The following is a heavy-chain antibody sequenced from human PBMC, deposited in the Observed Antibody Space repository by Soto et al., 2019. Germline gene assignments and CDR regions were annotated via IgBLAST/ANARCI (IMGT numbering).Heavy chain of an antibody. CDR2: ISFDGSNE. CDR1: GFTFSDYA. D-gene: IGHD4-17*01. CDR3: ARPAATVIFYSGMDV. Sequence: GGSLRLSCAASGFTFSDYAMHWVRQAPGKGLEWVAIISFDGSNEHYADSVQGRFTISRDNSENTLYLQMNSLRADDTAVYYCARPAATVIFYSGMDVWGQGTTVTVSS. J-gene: IGHJ6*02. V-gene: IGHV3-30-3*01.